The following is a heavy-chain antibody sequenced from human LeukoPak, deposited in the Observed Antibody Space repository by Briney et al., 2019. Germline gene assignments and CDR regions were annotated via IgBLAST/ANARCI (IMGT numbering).Heavy chain of an antibody. V-gene: IGHV4-4*09. Sequence: SETLSLTCTVSGSSIGAYSWSWIRQPPGKGLEWIGYIYTTGSTHHNPSLKSRVTMSLDRSKNQYSLRLTYVTAADTAVFYCARHRAEMATITDDAFDMWGRGTMVTVSS. CDR2: IYTTGST. CDR3: ARHRAEMATITDDAFDM. D-gene: IGHD5-24*01. CDR1: GSSIGAYS. J-gene: IGHJ3*02.